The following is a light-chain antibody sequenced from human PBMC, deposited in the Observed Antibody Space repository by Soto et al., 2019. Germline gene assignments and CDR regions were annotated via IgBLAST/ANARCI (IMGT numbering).Light chain of an antibody. CDR2: DAS. CDR3: QQRSNWPIT. Sequence: VVLTQSPATLSFSPCERATLSCRASQSVSSYLAWYHQKPGQAPRLLIYDASNRATGIPARFSGSGSGTDFTLTISSLEPEDFAVYYCQQRSNWPITFGQGTRLEIK. V-gene: IGKV3-11*01. J-gene: IGKJ5*01. CDR1: QSVSSY.